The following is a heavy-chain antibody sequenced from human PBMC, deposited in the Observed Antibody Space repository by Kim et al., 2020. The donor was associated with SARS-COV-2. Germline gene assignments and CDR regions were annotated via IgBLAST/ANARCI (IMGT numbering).Heavy chain of an antibody. CDR2: NT. Sequence: NTNYAQKLHGRVTMTTDTSTSTAYMELRSLRSDDTAVYYCAIGSRGAPWLWGQGTLVTVSS. V-gene: IGHV1-18*01. D-gene: IGHD3-10*01. CDR3: AIGSRGAPWL. J-gene: IGHJ4*02.